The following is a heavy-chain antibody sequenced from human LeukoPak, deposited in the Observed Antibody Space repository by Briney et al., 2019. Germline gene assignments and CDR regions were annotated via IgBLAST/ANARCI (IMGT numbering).Heavy chain of an antibody. CDR2: INTDTGNP. CDR1: GYTFNKYS. V-gene: IGHV7-4-1*02. CDR3: ARTGPAFNFDY. Sequence: ASVKVSCKASGYTFNKYSISWVRQAPGQGLEWMGWINTDTGNPTYAQGFTGRFVFSLDTSVSTAYLQTSSLKAEDTAVYYCARTGPAFNFDYWGQGTLVTVSS. J-gene: IGHJ4*02. D-gene: IGHD1/OR15-1a*01.